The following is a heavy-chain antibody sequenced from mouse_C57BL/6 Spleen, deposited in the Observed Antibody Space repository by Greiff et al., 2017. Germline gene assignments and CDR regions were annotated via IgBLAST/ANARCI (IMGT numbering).Heavy chain of an antibody. D-gene: IGHD1-1*01. J-gene: IGHJ1*03. Sequence: VQLQQPGPGLVQPSQSLSITCTVSGFSLTSYGVHWVRQSPGKGLEWLGVIWSGGCTDYNAAFISRLSISKDNSKSQVFFKMNSLQADDTAIYYCARKAKEYYYGSSYPDVWGTGTTGTVSS. CDR3: ARKAKEYYYGSSYPDV. CDR1: GFSLTSYG. CDR2: IWSGGCT. V-gene: IGHV2-2*01.